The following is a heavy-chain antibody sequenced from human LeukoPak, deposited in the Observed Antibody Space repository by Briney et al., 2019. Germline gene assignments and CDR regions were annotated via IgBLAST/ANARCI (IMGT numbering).Heavy chain of an antibody. J-gene: IGHJ4*02. D-gene: IGHD1-26*01. Sequence: GGSLRLSCTVSGFTVGNNYMSWVRQAPGKGLEWVALMYSRGSSHYADSVRGRFTISRDSSKDTVYLQMSSLTAEDTAVYYCARGQIVGVQGDFWGQGTLVTVSS. CDR2: MYSRGSS. CDR1: GFTVGNNY. CDR3: ARGQIVGVQGDF. V-gene: IGHV3-66*02.